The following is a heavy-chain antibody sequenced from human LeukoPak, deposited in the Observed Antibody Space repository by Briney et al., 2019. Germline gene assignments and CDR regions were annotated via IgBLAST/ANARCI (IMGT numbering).Heavy chain of an antibody. Sequence: PGGSLRLSCAASGFTFSDYYMSWIRQAPGKGLEWVSYISSSSSYTNYADSVKGRFTISRDNSKNTLYLQMNSLRAEDTAVYYCAKGSHYYDSSRENWFDPWGQGTLVTVSS. D-gene: IGHD3-22*01. V-gene: IGHV3-11*05. J-gene: IGHJ5*02. CDR2: ISSSSSYT. CDR1: GFTFSDYY. CDR3: AKGSHYYDSSRENWFDP.